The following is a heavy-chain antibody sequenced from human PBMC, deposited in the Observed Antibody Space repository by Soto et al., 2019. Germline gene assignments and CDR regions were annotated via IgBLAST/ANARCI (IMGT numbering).Heavy chain of an antibody. CDR2: ISYDGSNK. Sequence: GSLRLSCAASGFTFSSYGMHWVRQAPGKGLEWVAVISYDGSNKYYADSVKGRFTISRDNSKNTLYLQMNSLRAEDTAVYYCAKDLKAAAGSLGYWGQGTLVTVSS. J-gene: IGHJ4*02. CDR1: GFTFSSYG. D-gene: IGHD6-13*01. V-gene: IGHV3-30*18. CDR3: AKDLKAAAGSLGY.